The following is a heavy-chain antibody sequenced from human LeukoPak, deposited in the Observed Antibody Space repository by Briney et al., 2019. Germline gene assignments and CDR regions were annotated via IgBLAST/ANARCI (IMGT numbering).Heavy chain of an antibody. CDR3: AKDPALRVAVVVVAAKREGY. CDR2: ISGSGGST. D-gene: IGHD2-15*01. J-gene: IGHJ4*02. Sequence: PGGSLRLSCAASGFTFSSYAMSWVRQAPGKGLEWVSAISGSGGSTYYADPVKGRFTISRDNSKNTLYLQTNSLRAEDTAVYYCAKDPALRVAVVVVAAKREGYWGQGTLVTVSS. V-gene: IGHV3-23*01. CDR1: GFTFSSYA.